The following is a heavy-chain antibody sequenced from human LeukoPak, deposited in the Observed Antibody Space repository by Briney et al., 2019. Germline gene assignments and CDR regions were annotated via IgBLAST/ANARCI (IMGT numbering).Heavy chain of an antibody. D-gene: IGHD1-26*01. Sequence: WGTLRLSRAASGFTFSSYSMNWVRQAPGKGLEWVSSISSSSSYIYYADSVKGRFTISRDNAKNSLYLQMNSLRAEDTAVYYCAREVGAKDYFDYWGQGTLVTVSS. CDR3: AREVGAKDYFDY. CDR2: ISSSSSYI. J-gene: IGHJ4*02. CDR1: GFTFSSYS. V-gene: IGHV3-21*01.